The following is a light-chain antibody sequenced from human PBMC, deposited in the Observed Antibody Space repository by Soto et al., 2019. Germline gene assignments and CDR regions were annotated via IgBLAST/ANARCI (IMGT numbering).Light chain of an antibody. V-gene: IGKV1-39*01. Sequence: DIQMTQSQSSLSASVGDTVTITCRASQSISTYLNWYLLKPGKAPKLLIYAASRLQIGVPSRFSASGSVTDVTLTINSLQPEYFPTDYCQHNYKIALAFGQGTKVHIQ. J-gene: IGKJ1*01. CDR3: QHNYKIALA. CDR1: QSISTY. CDR2: AAS.